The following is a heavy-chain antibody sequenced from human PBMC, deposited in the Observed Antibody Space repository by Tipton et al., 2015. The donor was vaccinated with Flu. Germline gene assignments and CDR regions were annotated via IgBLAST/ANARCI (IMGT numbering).Heavy chain of an antibody. CDR2: MNPNSGNT. CDR3: ARALAVRGAALRRGGGQYYFDY. V-gene: IGHV1-8*01. J-gene: IGHJ4*02. Sequence: QMQLVQSGAEVKKPGASVKVSCKASGYTFTSYDINWVRQATGQGLEWMGWMNPNSGNTGYAQKFQGRVTMTRNTSISTAYMELSSLRSEDTAVYYCARALAVRGAALRRGGGQYYFDYWGQGTLVTVSS. D-gene: IGHD3-10*02. CDR1: GYTFTSYD.